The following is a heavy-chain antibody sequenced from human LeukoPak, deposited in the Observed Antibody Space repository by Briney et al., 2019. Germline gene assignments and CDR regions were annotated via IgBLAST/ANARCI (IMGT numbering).Heavy chain of an antibody. CDR3: AREYCSSTSCYPMDY. CDR1: GFTISSYE. J-gene: IGHJ4*02. Sequence: GGSLRLSCAASGFTISSYEMNWVRQAPGDGLEWVSYISSSGSTIYYADSVKGRFTISRDNAKNSLYLQMNSVRAEDTAVYYCAREYCSSTSCYPMDYWGQGTLVTVSS. CDR2: ISSSGSTI. V-gene: IGHV3-48*03. D-gene: IGHD2-2*01.